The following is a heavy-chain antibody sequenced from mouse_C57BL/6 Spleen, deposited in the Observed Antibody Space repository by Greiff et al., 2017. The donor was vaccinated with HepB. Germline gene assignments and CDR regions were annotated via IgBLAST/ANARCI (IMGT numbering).Heavy chain of an antibody. J-gene: IGHJ1*03. CDR2: IWSGGST. D-gene: IGHD1-1*01. CDR1: GFSLTSYG. CDR3: ARNGNYYGSSWYFDV. Sequence: VMLVESGPGLVQPSQSLSITCTVSGFSLTSYGVHWVRQSPGKGLEWLGVIWSGGSTDYNAAFISRLSISKDNSKSQVFFKMNSLQADDTAIYYCARNGNYYGSSWYFDVWGTGTTVTVSS. V-gene: IGHV2-2*01.